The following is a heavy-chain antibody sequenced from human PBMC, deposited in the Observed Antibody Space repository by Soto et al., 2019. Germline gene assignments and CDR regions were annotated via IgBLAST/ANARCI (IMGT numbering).Heavy chain of an antibody. CDR1: GGSISSYY. J-gene: IGHJ3*02. CDR3: WRKDRPLGASGAFDI. Sequence: QVQLQESGPGLVKPSETLSLTCTVSGGSISSYYWSWIRQPPGKGLEWIGYIYYSGSTNYNPSHKSRLTISLDTSKNHFSLKLSSVPGADTAVDYCWRKDRPLGASGAFDIWGQGTMVTVSS. V-gene: IGHV4-59*01. CDR2: IYYSGST.